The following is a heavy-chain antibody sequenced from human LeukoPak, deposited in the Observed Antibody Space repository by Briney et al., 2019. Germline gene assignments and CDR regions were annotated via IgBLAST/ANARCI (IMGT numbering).Heavy chain of an antibody. CDR3: ARVRYYYDGIGNYPYYFDL. CDR2: IYSSGST. D-gene: IGHD3-22*01. Sequence: PSETLSLTCTVSGGSISTYYWSWIRQSAGKGLEWIGRIYSSGSTNYNPSLQSRITMSVDTSKNQFSLRLTSVTAADTAVYYCARVRYYYDGIGNYPYYFDLWGQGTLVTVSS. J-gene: IGHJ4*02. CDR1: GGSISTYY. V-gene: IGHV4-4*07.